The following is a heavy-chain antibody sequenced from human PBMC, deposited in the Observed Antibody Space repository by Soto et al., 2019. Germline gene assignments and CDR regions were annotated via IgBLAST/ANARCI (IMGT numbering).Heavy chain of an antibody. V-gene: IGHV3-73*01. D-gene: IGHD6-13*01. CDR2: IRSKASNYAT. Sequence: EVPLVESGGGLVQPGGSLKLSCAASGFTFSGSAMHWVRQASGKGLEWVGRIRSKASNYATVYAASVKGRFTISRDDSKNTAYLQMNSLKTEDTAVYYCISIPASSDAFDIWGQGTMVTVSS. J-gene: IGHJ3*02. CDR3: ISIPASSDAFDI. CDR1: GFTFSGSA.